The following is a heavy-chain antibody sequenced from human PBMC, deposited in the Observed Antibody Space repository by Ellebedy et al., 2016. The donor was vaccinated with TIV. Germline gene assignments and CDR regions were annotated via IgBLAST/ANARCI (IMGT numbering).Heavy chain of an antibody. V-gene: IGHV4-4*02. CDR2: IFHSGST. CDR3: ARELSGNFFDF. Sequence: SETLSLXXAVSGDSISSSNWWSWVRQTPGKGLEWIGEIFHSGSTNYSPSLKSRVTMSIDKSKNQFSLELTSVTAADTAVYYRARELSGNFFDFWGQGTLVTVSS. CDR1: GDSISSSNW. J-gene: IGHJ4*02. D-gene: IGHD1-26*01.